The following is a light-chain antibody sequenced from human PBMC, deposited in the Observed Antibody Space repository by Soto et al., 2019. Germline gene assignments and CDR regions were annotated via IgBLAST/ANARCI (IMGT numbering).Light chain of an antibody. CDR3: QCYDNSLGANVL. CDR1: SSNIGAGYD. J-gene: IGLJ2*01. CDR2: GNS. Sequence: QSVLTQPPSVSGAPGQRVTISCTGSSSNIGAGYDVHWYQQLPGTAPKLLIYGNSNRPSGVPDRFSGSKSGTSASLAITGLQAEDEADYYCQCYDNSLGANVLFGGGTKLTVL. V-gene: IGLV1-40*01.